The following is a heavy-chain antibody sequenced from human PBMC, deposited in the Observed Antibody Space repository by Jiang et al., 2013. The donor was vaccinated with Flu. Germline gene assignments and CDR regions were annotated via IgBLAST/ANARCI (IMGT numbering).Heavy chain of an antibody. CDR3: ARALGDVLMVYIFDY. CDR2: INPSGGST. Sequence: AEVKKPGASVKVSCKASGYTFTSYYMHWVRQAPGQGLEWMGIINPSGGSTSYAXKFQGRVTMTRDTSTSTVYMELSSLRSEDTAVYYCARALGDVLMVYIFDYWGQGTLVTVSS. J-gene: IGHJ4*02. CDR1: GYTFTSYY. V-gene: IGHV1-46*01. D-gene: IGHD2-8*01.